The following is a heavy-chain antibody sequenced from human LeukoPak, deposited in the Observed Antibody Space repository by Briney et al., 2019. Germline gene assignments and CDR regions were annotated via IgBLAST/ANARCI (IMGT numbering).Heavy chain of an antibody. CDR3: ARAQVVVVPAAKRGTFGYYYYGMDV. CDR2: IKSKTDGGTT. CDR1: GFTFSNAW. V-gene: IGHV3-15*07. J-gene: IGHJ6*02. Sequence: PGGSLRLSCAASGFTFSNAWMNWVRQAPGKGLEWVGRIKSKTDGGTTDYAAPVKGRFTISRDDSKNTLYLQMNSLKTEDTAVYYCARAQVVVVPAAKRGTFGYYYYGMDVWGQGTTVTVSS. D-gene: IGHD2-2*01.